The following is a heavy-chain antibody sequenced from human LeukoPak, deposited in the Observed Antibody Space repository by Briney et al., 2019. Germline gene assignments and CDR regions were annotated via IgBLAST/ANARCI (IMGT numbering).Heavy chain of an antibody. J-gene: IGHJ4*02. V-gene: IGHV3-23*01. D-gene: IGHD3-10*01. CDR1: GFTFSSYA. CDR2: ISGSGGST. CDR3: AKAVVQGVVRYCFDY. Sequence: GGSLRLSCAASGFTFSSYAMSWVRQAPGKGLEWVSAISGSGGSTYYADSVKGRFTISRDNSKNTLYLQMNSLRAEDTAVYYCAKAVVQGVVRYCFDYWGQGTLVTVSS.